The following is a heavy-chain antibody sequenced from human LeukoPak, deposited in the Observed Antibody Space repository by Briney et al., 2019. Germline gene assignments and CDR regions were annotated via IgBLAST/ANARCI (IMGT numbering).Heavy chain of an antibody. CDR2: IIPIFGTA. D-gene: IGHD5-12*01. CDR1: GGTFSSYT. Sequence: SVKVSCKASGGTFSSYTISWVRQAPGQGLEWMGRIIPIFGTANYAQKFQGRVTITADKSTSTAYMELSSLRSEDTAVYYCADGASGQPYYYYYMDVWGKGTTVTVSS. J-gene: IGHJ6*03. V-gene: IGHV1-69*08. CDR3: ADGASGQPYYYYYMDV.